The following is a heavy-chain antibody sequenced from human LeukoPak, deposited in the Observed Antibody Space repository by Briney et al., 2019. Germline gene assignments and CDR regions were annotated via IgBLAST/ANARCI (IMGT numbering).Heavy chain of an antibody. Sequence: GGSLRLSCAASGFTFSSYSMNWVRQAPGKGLEWVSYISSSSTIYYADSVKGRFAISRDNAKNSLYLQMNSLRAEDTAVYYCARDHSGYDMFDYWGQGTLVTVSS. CDR1: GFTFSSYS. V-gene: IGHV3-48*01. J-gene: IGHJ4*02. D-gene: IGHD5-12*01. CDR3: ARDHSGYDMFDY. CDR2: ISSSSTI.